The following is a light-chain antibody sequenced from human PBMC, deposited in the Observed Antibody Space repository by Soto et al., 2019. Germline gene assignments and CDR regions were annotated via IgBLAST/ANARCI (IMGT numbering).Light chain of an antibody. V-gene: IGKV1-5*03. CDR1: QTIRSW. CDR2: KAS. CDR3: QQYDYWPRT. J-gene: IGKJ1*01. Sequence: DIQMTQSPSTLSGSVGDRVTITCRASQTIRSWLAWYQQKPGKAPKLLIYKASTLKSGVPSRFSGSGSGTEFTLTISSLQPDDFAVYYCQQYDYWPRTFGQGTKVDI.